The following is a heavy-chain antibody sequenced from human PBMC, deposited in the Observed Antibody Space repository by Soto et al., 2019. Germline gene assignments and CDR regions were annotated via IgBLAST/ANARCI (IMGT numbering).Heavy chain of an antibody. D-gene: IGHD1-20*01. CDR3: ARSNWNDNTGAFDY. J-gene: IGHJ4*02. Sequence: SETLSLTCPVSGGSISSGYYYWSWIRQPPGKGLEWIGNIHYSGNTYYNPSLKSRLIISIDTSKNQFSLKLSSVTAADTAVYYCARSNWNDNTGAFDYWGQGTLVTVSS. CDR1: GGSISSGYYY. V-gene: IGHV4-30-4*01. CDR2: IHYSGNT.